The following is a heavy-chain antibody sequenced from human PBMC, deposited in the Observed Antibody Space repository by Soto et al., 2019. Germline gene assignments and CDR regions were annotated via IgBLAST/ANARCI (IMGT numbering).Heavy chain of an antibody. CDR1: GYTFTSYY. CDR2: INPSGGST. V-gene: IGHV1-46*01. CDR3: VRETYYYDSSGYYPRQYYFDY. D-gene: IGHD3-22*01. Sequence: GASVKVSCKASGYTFTSYYMHWVRQAPGQGLEWMGIINPSGGSTSYAQKFQGRVTMTRDTSTSTVYMELSSLRSEDTAVYYCVRETYYYDSSGYYPRQYYFDYWGQGTLVTVSS. J-gene: IGHJ4*02.